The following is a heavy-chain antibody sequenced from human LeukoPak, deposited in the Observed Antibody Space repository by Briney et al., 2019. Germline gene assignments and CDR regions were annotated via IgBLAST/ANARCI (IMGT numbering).Heavy chain of an antibody. CDR3: AREGREHCSSTSCYSRDIYFQH. CDR1: GFTFSDYY. CDR2: ISSSGSTI. Sequence: GGSLRLSCAASGFTFSDYYMSWIRQAPGKGLEWVSYISSSGSTIYYADSVKGRFTISRDNAKNSLYLQMNSLRAEDTAVYYCAREGREHCSSTSCYSRDIYFQHWGQGTLVTVSS. D-gene: IGHD2-2*01. V-gene: IGHV3-11*04. J-gene: IGHJ1*01.